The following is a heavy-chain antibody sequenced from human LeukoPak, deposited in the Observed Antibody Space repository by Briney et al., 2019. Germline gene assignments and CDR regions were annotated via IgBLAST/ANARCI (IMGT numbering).Heavy chain of an antibody. CDR2: INPNSGGT. CDR3: ARDRTRTGYSSGWYRDY. J-gene: IGHJ4*02. V-gene: IGHV1-2*02. CDR1: GYTFTGYY. Sequence: ASVKVSCKASGYTFTGYYMHWVRQALGQGLEWMGWINPNSGGTNYAQKFQGRVTMTRDTSISTAYMELSRLRSDDTAVYYCARDRTRTGYSSGWYRDYWGQGTLVTVSS. D-gene: IGHD6-19*01.